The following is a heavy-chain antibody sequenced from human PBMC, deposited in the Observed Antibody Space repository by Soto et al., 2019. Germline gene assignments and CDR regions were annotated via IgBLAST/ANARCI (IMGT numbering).Heavy chain of an antibody. D-gene: IGHD3-3*01. J-gene: IGHJ5*02. Sequence: SVKVSCKASGGTFSSYAISWVRQAPGQGLEWMGGIIPIFGTANYAQKFQGRVTITADESTSTAYMELSSLRSEDTAVYYCASGLTLKFRSGYYDWFDPWGQGTLVTVSS. CDR1: GGTFSSYA. V-gene: IGHV1-69*13. CDR2: IIPIFGTA. CDR3: ASGLTLKFRSGYYDWFDP.